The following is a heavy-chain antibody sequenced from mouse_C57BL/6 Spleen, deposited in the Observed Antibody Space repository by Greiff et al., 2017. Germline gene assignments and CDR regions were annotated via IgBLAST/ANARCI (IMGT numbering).Heavy chain of an antibody. D-gene: IGHD2-4*01. Sequence: VQLQQPGAELVMPGASVKLSCKASGYTFTSYWMHWVKQRPGQGLEWIGEIDPSDSYTNYNQKFKGKSTLTVDKSSSTAYMQLSSLTSEDSAVYYCARSGYDYGAMDYWGQGTSVTVSS. CDR2: IDPSDSYT. J-gene: IGHJ4*01. V-gene: IGHV1-69*01. CDR3: ARSGYDYGAMDY. CDR1: GYTFTSYW.